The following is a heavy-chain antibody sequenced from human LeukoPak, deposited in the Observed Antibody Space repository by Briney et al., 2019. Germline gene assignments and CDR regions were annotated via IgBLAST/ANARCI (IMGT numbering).Heavy chain of an antibody. CDR3: ARVEADITIFGVVISYYYYGMDV. V-gene: IGHV3-7*01. CDR2: IKQDGSEK. CDR1: GFTFSSYW. Sequence: GGSLRLSCAASGFTFSSYWMSWVRQAPGKGLEWVANIKQDGSEKYYVDSVKGRFTISRDNAKNPLYLQMNSLRAEDTAVYYCARVEADITIFGVVISYYYYGMDVWGQGTTVTVSS. D-gene: IGHD3-3*01. J-gene: IGHJ6*02.